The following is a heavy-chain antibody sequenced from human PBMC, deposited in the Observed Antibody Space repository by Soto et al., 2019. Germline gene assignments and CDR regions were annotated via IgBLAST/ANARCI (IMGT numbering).Heavy chain of an antibody. Sequence: QVRLQESGPGLVKPSGTLSLTCAVSGGSVTSSDWWSWVRQPPGKGLEWIGDIYHTGSTNYNPSLESRGTISLDKSKNQVSLNLQSVTAADTAVYYCARGSGCSTSSCNLDYWGQGTLVTVSS. CDR3: ARGSGCSTSSCNLDY. J-gene: IGHJ4*02. V-gene: IGHV4-4*02. D-gene: IGHD6-19*01. CDR1: GGSVTSSDW. CDR2: IYHTGST.